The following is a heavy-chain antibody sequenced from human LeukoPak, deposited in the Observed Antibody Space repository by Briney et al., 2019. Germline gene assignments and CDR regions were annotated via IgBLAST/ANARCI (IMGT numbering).Heavy chain of an antibody. CDR2: ISYDGSNK. D-gene: IGHD1-7*01. J-gene: IGHJ4*02. V-gene: IGHV3-30*18. CDR1: GFTFSSYG. Sequence: GGSLRLSCAASGFTFSSYGMHWVRQAPGKRLEWVAVISYDGSNKYYADSVKGRFTISRDNSKNTLYLQMNSLRAEDTAVYYCAKDGEITGTTAGYYFDYWGQGTLVTVSS. CDR3: AKDGEITGTTAGYYFDY.